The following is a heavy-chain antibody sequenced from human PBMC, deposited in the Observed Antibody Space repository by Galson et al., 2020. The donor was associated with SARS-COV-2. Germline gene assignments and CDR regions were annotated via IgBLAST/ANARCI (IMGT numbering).Heavy chain of an antibody. CDR1: GFTFSSYA. D-gene: IGHD3-9*01. J-gene: IGHJ3*02. CDR2: ISYDGSNK. CDR3: AREDILTASDAFDI. V-gene: IGHV3-30*04. Sequence: GESLKISCAASGFTFSSYAMHWVRQAPGKGLEGVAVISYDGSNKYYADSVKGRFTISRDNSKNTLYLQMNSLRAEDTAVYYCAREDILTASDAFDIWGQGTMVTVSS.